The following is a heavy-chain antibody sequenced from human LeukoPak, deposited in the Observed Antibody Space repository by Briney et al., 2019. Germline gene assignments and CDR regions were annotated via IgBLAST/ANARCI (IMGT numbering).Heavy chain of an antibody. CDR1: GFSFSGHW. Sequence: PGGSLRLSCAASGFSFSGHWMHWARQLPGKGLVWVSRISPTGNTTSYADSVKGRFTVSRDNAKNTLYLQVNNLRAEDTAVYYCARGPSSNWSGLDFWGQGTLLTVSS. CDR2: ISPTGNTT. J-gene: IGHJ4*02. CDR3: ARGPSSNWSGLDF. D-gene: IGHD6-13*01. V-gene: IGHV3-74*01.